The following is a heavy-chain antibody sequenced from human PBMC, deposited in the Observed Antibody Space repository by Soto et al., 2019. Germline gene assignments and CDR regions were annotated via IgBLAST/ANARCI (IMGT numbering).Heavy chain of an antibody. CDR1: GFTFSSYW. J-gene: IGHJ6*02. CDR2: IKQDGSEK. CDR3: ARDRPEEWWSLAYGMDV. D-gene: IGHD2-15*01. Sequence: EVQLVESGGGLVQPGGSLRLSCAASGFTFSSYWMSWVRQAPGKGLEWVANIKQDGSEKYYVDSVKGRFTISRDNAKNSLYLQMNSLRAEDTAVYYCARDRPEEWWSLAYGMDVWGQGTTVTVSS. V-gene: IGHV3-7*01.